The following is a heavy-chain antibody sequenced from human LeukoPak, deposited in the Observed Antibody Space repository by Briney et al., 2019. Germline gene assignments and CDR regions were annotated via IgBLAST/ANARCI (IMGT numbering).Heavy chain of an antibody. CDR3: ARGGYGASSGFDY. V-gene: IGHV4-4*07. J-gene: IGHJ4*02. D-gene: IGHD4-23*01. CDR2: VYTSGSP. Sequence: AETLSLTCTVSGGSISSYYWSWTRQPAGKGLEWIGRVYTSGSPNYNPSLESRVTMSVDTSKNQFSLNLSSVTAADTAVYYCARGGYGASSGFDYWGQGTLVTVSS. CDR1: GGSISSYY.